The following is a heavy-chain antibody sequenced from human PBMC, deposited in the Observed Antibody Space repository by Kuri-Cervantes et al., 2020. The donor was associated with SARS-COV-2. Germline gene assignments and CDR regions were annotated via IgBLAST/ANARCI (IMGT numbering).Heavy chain of an antibody. J-gene: IGHJ5*02. Sequence: LRLSCTVSGGSISSGSYHWSWIRQPAGKGLEWIGRIYTSGSTNYNPSLKSRVTISVDTSKNQFSLKLSSVTAADTAVYYCARGRQFWDIVVVVAARWFDPWGQGTLVTVSS. D-gene: IGHD2-15*01. CDR2: IYTSGST. V-gene: IGHV4-61*02. CDR1: GGSISSGSYH. CDR3: ARGRQFWDIVVVVAARWFDP.